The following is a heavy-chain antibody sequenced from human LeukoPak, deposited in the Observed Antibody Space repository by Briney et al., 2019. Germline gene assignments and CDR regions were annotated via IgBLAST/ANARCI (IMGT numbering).Heavy chain of an antibody. V-gene: IGHV3-66*02. D-gene: IGHD4-11*01. CDR2: IYSGGST. CDR1: GFTVSSNY. Sequence: TGGSLRLSRAASGFTVSSNYMSWVRQAPGKGLEWVSVIYSGGSTYYADSVKGRFTISRDNSKNTLYLQMNSLRAEDTAVYYCARGLTTVTPLDIWGQGTMVTVSS. J-gene: IGHJ3*02. CDR3: ARGLTTVTPLDI.